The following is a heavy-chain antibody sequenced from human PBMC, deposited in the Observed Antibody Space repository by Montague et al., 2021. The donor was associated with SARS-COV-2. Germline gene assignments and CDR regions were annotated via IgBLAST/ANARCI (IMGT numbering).Heavy chain of an antibody. CDR3: ATLPWSITILGVVQGYYFDD. CDR1: GASISSRSYY. Sequence: SETLSLTCTVSGASISSRSYYWGWIRQPPGKGLEWIGFKYYSGSTYYNPTLKSRVTISVETSKNQFSLKLSSVTAADTAVYYCATLPWSITILGVVQGYYFDDWGQGTLVTVSS. J-gene: IGHJ4*02. V-gene: IGHV4-39*01. CDR2: KYYSGST. D-gene: IGHD3-3*01.